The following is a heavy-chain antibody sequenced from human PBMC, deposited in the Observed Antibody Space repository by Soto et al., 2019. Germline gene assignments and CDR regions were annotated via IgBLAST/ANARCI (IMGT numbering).Heavy chain of an antibody. CDR2: ISAYNGNT. CDR1: GYTFTSYG. V-gene: IGHV1-18*01. D-gene: IGHD3-3*01. CDR3: ARDVPGGGYDFWSXYPLVYYYYGMDV. J-gene: IGHJ6*02. Sequence: ASVKVSCKASGYTFTSYGISWVRQAPGQGLEWMGWISAYNGNTNYAQKLQGRVTMTTDTSTSTAYMELRSLRSDDTAVYYCARDVPGGGYDFWSXYPLVYYYYGMDVWGQGTTVTVSS.